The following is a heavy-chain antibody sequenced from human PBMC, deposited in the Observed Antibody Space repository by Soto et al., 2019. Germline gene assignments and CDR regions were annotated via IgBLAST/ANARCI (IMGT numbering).Heavy chain of an antibody. CDR2: INHSGST. CDR1: GGSFSGYY. CDR3: ARAKGGVFSSTYYYYGMDV. D-gene: IGHD3-9*01. V-gene: IGHV4-34*01. J-gene: IGHJ6*02. Sequence: SETLSLTCAVYGGSFSGYYWSWIRQPPGKGLEWIGEINHSGSTNYNPSLKSRVNISVDTSKNQFSLKLSSVTAADTAVYYCARAKGGVFSSTYYYYGMDVWGQGTTVTVSS.